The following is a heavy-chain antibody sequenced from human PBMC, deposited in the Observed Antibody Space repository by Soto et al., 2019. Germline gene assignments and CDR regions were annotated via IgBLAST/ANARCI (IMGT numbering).Heavy chain of an antibody. CDR2: INHSGST. D-gene: IGHD4-17*01. V-gene: IGHV4-34*01. J-gene: IGHJ4*02. Sequence: SETLSLTCAVYGGSFSGYYWSWIRQPPGKGLEWIGEINHSGSTNYNPSLKSRVTISVDTSKNQFSLKLSSVTAADTAVYYRARGRTTVTTLFDYWGQGTLVTVSS. CDR3: ARGRTTVTTLFDY. CDR1: GGSFSGYY.